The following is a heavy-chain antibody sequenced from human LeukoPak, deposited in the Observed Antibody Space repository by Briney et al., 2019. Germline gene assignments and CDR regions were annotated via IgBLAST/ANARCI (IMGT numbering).Heavy chain of an antibody. J-gene: IGHJ6*04. CDR1: GFTFSDDY. CDR3: AELGITMIGGV. CDR2: ISSSGSTI. Sequence: PGGALILSCAASGFTFSDDYMSWIRQAPGKGLEWVSYISSSGSTIYYADSVKGRFTIYRDNAKNSLYLQMNSLRAEDTAVYYCAELGITMIGGVWGKGTTVTISS. V-gene: IGHV3-11*04. D-gene: IGHD3-10*02.